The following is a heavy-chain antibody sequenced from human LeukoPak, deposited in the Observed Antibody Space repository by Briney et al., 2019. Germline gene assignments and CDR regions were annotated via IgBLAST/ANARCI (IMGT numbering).Heavy chain of an antibody. D-gene: IGHD3-22*01. CDR1: GYTFTSYD. CDR3: ARGPPQRVAWYYYDSSGYYYD. J-gene: IGHJ4*02. Sequence: ASVKVSCKASGYTFTSYDINWVRQATGQGLEWMGWMNPNRGNTGYAQKFQGRVTMTRNTSISTAYMELSSLRSEDTAVYYCARGPPQRVAWYYYDSSGYYYDWGQGTLVTVSS. CDR2: MNPNRGNT. V-gene: IGHV1-8*01.